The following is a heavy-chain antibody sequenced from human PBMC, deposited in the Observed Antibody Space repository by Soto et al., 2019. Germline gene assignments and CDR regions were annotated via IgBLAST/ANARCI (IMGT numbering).Heavy chain of an antibody. V-gene: IGHV4-30-4*01. D-gene: IGHD4-17*01. J-gene: IGHJ4*02. CDR1: GGSISSGDYY. CDR2: IYYSGST. CDR3: ARGGYGDPGYYFDY. Sequence: SETLSLTCTVSGGSISSGDYYWSWIRQPPGKGLEWIGYIYYSGSTYYNPSLKSRLTISVDTSKNQFSLKLSSVTAADTAVYYCARGGYGDPGYYFDYWGQGTLVTVS.